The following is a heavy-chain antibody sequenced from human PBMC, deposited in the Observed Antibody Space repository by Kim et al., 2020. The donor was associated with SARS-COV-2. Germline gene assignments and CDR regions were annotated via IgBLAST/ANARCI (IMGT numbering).Heavy chain of an antibody. J-gene: IGHJ4*02. Sequence: ASVKVSCKASGYTFTSYGISWVRQPPGQGLEWMGWISAYNGNTNYAQQLQGRVTMTTDTSTSTAYMELRSLRSDDAAVYYCVSSVLDSSSWYGEDYWGQGSLVSVSS. D-gene: IGHD6-13*01. V-gene: IGHV1-18*01. CDR2: ISAYNGNT. CDR1: GYTFTSYG. CDR3: VSSVLDSSSWYGEDY.